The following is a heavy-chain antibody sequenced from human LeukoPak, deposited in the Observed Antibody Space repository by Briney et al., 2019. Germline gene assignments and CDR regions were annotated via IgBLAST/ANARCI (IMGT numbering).Heavy chain of an antibody. CDR2: INSDGSST. D-gene: IGHD3-10*01. V-gene: IGHV3-74*01. CDR1: GFTFSSYW. Sequence: GGSLRLSCAASGFTFSSYWMHWVRQAPGKGLVWVSRINSDGSSTSYADSVKGRFTISRDNARNTLYLQMNSLRAEDTAVYYCARDNRDYYGSGSPMDVWGQGTTVTVSS. CDR3: ARDNRDYYGSGSPMDV. J-gene: IGHJ6*02.